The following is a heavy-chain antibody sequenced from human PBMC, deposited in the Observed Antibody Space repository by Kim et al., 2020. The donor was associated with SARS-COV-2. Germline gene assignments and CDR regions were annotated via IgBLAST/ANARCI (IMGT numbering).Heavy chain of an antibody. CDR1: SGSISSYY. J-gene: IGHJ6*03. CDR2: IYTSGST. CDR3: ARGVITIFGVVIIPTRGGYYYYMDV. D-gene: IGHD3-3*01. Sequence: SETLSLTCTVSSGSISSYYWSWIRQPAGKGLEWIGRIYTSGSTNYNPSLKSRVTMSVDTSKNQFSLKLSSVTAADTAVYYCARGVITIFGVVIIPTRGGYYYYMDVWGKGTTVTVSS. V-gene: IGHV4-4*07.